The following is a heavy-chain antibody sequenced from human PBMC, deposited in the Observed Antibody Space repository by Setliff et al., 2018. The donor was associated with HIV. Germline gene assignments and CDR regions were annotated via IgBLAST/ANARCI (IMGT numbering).Heavy chain of an antibody. Sequence: GGSLRLSCAASGFTFSSYSMNWVRQAPGKGLEWVSYISSSSSTIYYADSVKGRFTISGDNFKNTLYLQMNSLRAEDTAVYYCAKPYRGSVVRDQGYMDVWGEGTTVTVSS. D-gene: IGHD3-10*01. CDR1: GFTFSSYS. CDR3: AKPYRGSVVRDQGYMDV. CDR2: ISSSSSTI. V-gene: IGHV3-48*01. J-gene: IGHJ6*03.